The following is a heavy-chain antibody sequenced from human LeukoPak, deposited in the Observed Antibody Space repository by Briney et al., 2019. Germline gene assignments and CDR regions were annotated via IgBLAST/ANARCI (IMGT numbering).Heavy chain of an antibody. J-gene: IGHJ4*02. Sequence: PGGSLRLSCAASGFTFSSHAMSWVRQAPGKGLEWVSGLIENGVTTYYADSVKGRFTISRDNYRSTMYLQMNGLRAEDTAVYYCVKDYQVGSSPAFGDSWGQGTLVTVSS. CDR3: VKDYQVGSSPAFGDS. V-gene: IGHV3-23*01. CDR2: LIENGVTT. CDR1: GFTFSSHA. D-gene: IGHD1-26*01.